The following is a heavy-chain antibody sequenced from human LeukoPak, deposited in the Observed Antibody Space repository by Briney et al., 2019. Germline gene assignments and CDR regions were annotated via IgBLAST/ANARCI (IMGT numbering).Heavy chain of an antibody. J-gene: IGHJ4*02. V-gene: IGHV4-4*02. CDR1: GDSINSLDL. CDR2: MYLSGTT. D-gene: IGHD3-22*01. Sequence: TSGTLSLTCTVSGDSINSLDLWSWVRQPPGKGLEWIGEMYLSGTTHSNPSVKSRVTISIDKSKNQFFLNLSSVTAADTAVYYCAGLVGRYSSGLYYYYFDYWGQGTLVTVSS. CDR3: AGLVGRYSSGLYYYYFDY.